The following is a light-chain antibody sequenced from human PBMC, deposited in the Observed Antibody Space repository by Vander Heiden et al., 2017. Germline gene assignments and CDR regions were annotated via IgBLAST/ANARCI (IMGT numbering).Light chain of an antibody. V-gene: IGLV1-40*01. J-gene: IGLJ2*01. CDR3: QSYDNSLSGPVV. CDR2: GDK. CDR1: SSHIGANFD. Sequence: SVLTPPPSASGAPGQRVTISCPGRSSHIGANFDVRWYPQLPGTAPKVLINGDKNRPSGVPDRVSGSKSGTSASLAITGLQAEEEADYYCQSYDNSLSGPVVFGGGTKLTVL.